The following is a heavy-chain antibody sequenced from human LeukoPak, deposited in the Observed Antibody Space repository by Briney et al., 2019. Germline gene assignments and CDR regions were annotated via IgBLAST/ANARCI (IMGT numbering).Heavy chain of an antibody. CDR2: INPNSGGT. Sequence: AASVKVSCKASGYTFTGYYMHWVRQAPGQGLEWMGWINPNSGGTNYAQKFQGRVAMTRDTYISTAYMELSRLRSDDTAVYYCARVKGAFDILTGYDYWGQGTLVTVSS. D-gene: IGHD3-9*01. CDR3: ARVKGAFDILTGYDY. J-gene: IGHJ4*02. CDR1: GYTFTGYY. V-gene: IGHV1-2*02.